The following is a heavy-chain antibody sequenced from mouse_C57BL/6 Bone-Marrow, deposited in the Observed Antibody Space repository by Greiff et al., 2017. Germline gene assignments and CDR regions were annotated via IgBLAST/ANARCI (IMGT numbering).Heavy chain of an antibody. CDR1: GFSLTSYA. Sequence: VQLKESGPGLVAPSQSLSITCTVSGFSLTSYAISWVRQPPGKGLEWIGVIWTGGGTNYNSALKSRMSISKDNSKSQVFLKMNSLQTDDTARYYCARKGTTVVEFDYWGQGTTLTVSS. CDR2: IWTGGGT. J-gene: IGHJ2*01. V-gene: IGHV2-9-1*01. CDR3: ARKGTTVVEFDY. D-gene: IGHD1-1*01.